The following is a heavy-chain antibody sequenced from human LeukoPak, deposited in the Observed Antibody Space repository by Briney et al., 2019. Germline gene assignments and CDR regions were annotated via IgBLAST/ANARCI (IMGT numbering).Heavy chain of an antibody. CDR1: GFNVGSKH. CDR3: AKRGIVIRAVIIIGFHKEAYYFDY. D-gene: IGHD3-10*01. CDR2: ITSGGAP. V-gene: IGHV3-53*01. J-gene: IGHJ4*02. Sequence: GGSLRLSCAASGFNVGSKHMNWVRQAPGQGLEWVSAITSGGAPRYADSVKGRFTISRDNSKNTLYLQMNSLRAEDTAQYFCAKRGIVIRAVIIIGFHKEAYYFDYWGQGILVTVSS.